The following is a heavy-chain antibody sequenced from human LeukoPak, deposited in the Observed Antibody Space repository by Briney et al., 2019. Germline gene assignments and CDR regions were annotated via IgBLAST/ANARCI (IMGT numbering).Heavy chain of an antibody. D-gene: IGHD3-22*01. CDR1: GFTFSYYW. CDR3: ARDENQYYHESSVRFDY. V-gene: IGHV3-7*04. J-gene: IGHJ4*02. Sequence: GGSLRLSCAASGFTFSYYWMGWVRQAPGKGLEWVANIKQDGSEKYYVDSVRGRFTISRDNTKNSLYLQMNSMRAEDTAVYYCARDENQYYHESSVRFDYWGQGTLVTVSS. CDR2: IKQDGSEK.